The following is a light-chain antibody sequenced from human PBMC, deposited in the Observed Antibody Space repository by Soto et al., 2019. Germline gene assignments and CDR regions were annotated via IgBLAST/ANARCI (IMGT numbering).Light chain of an antibody. CDR1: QSISNH. J-gene: IGKJ2*01. V-gene: IGKV3-15*01. Sequence: EIVMTHSPVTLSVSPGERATLSCRASQSISNHLAWYQQKPGQAPRLLIYGASTRATGIPARFSGSGSGTEFTLTISSLQSEDFAVYYCQQYNNWPPRTFGQGTKLEIK. CDR3: QQYNNWPPRT. CDR2: GAS.